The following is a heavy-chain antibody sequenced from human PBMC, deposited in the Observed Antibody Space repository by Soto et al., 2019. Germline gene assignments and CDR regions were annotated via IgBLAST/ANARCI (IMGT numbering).Heavy chain of an antibody. J-gene: IGHJ3*02. D-gene: IGHD2-21*01. V-gene: IGHV3-33*01. CDR2: IWYDGSNK. CDR3: ARAVPCGGDCYDDAFDI. CDR1: GFTFSSYG. Sequence: QVQLVESGGGVVQPGRSLRLSCAASGFTFSSYGMHWVRQAPGKGLEWVAVIWYDGSNKYYADSVKGRFTISRDNSKNTLYLQMNSLRAEDTAVYYCARAVPCGGDCYDDAFDIWGQGTMVTVSS.